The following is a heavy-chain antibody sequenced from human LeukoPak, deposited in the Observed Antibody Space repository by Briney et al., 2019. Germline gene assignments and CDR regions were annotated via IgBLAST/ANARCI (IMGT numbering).Heavy chain of an antibody. CDR3: ARKRLAGFWFDP. CDR1: GYTFTSYA. J-gene: IGHJ5*02. Sequence: GASVKVSCKASGYTFTSYAMHWVRQAPGQRLEWMGWINAGNGNTKYSQKFQGRVTITRDTSASTAYMELSSLRSEDTAVYYRARKRLAGFWFDPWGQGTLVTVSS. CDR2: INAGNGNT. V-gene: IGHV1-3*01.